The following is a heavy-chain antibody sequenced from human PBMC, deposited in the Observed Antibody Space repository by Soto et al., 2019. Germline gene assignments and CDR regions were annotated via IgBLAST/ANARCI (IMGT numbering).Heavy chain of an antibody. Sequence: LETPSLPFTVSGDSLRSNSYWGWVRQPPGKGLEWIGSIYSTGNTYYNPSLNSQVTISVDTSKNQFSLQLTSVTAADTAVYYCATTWVGDNQVHTNGYFYLDFSSQGTLVTVSS. CDR2: IYSTGNT. J-gene: IGHJ4*02. V-gene: IGHV4-39*05. CDR1: GDSLRSNSY. CDR3: ATTWVGDNQVHTNGYFYLDF. D-gene: IGHD2-8*01.